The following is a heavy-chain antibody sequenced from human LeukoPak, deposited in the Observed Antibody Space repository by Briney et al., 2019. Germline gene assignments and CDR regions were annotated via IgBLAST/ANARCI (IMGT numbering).Heavy chain of an antibody. CDR1: GYTFTGYY. V-gene: IGHV1-2*02. J-gene: IGHJ6*03. CDR2: INPNSGGT. D-gene: IGHD3-3*01. Sequence: ASVKVSCKASGYTFTGYYMHWVRQAPGQGLEGKGWINPNSGGTNYAQKFQGRVTMTRDTSISTAYMELSRLRSDDTAVYYCARLGGVSGSILRDYYYYMDVWGKGTTVTVSS. CDR3: ARLGGVSGSILRDYYYYMDV.